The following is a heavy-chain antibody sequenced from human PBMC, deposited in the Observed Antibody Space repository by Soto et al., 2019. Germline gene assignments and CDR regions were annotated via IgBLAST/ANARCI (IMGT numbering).Heavy chain of an antibody. V-gene: IGHV1-2*04. CDR2: INPNSGGT. CDR3: ARAPSYDFWSGYYSPRDAFDI. D-gene: IGHD3-3*01. J-gene: IGHJ3*02. CDR1: GYTFTGYY. Sequence: ASVKVSCKASGYTFTGYYMHWVRQAPGQGLEWMGWINPNSGGTNYAQKFQGWVTMTRDTSISTAYMELSRLRSDDTAVYYCARAPSYDFWSGYYSPRDAFDIWGQGTMVTVSS.